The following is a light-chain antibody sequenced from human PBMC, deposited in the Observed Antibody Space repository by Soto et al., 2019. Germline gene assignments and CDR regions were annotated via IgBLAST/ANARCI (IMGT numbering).Light chain of an antibody. CDR1: ESIRDY. Sequence: EIQMPQSPSSLSASVGDSVTITCRASESIRDYLNWYQQKPGKAPNLLIYAASSLQSGVPSRFSGGGSGTDFTLTISSLQPEDFSTYYCQQSYSTPQVTFGQGTRLEIK. V-gene: IGKV1-39*01. CDR2: AAS. J-gene: IGKJ5*01. CDR3: QQSYSTPQVT.